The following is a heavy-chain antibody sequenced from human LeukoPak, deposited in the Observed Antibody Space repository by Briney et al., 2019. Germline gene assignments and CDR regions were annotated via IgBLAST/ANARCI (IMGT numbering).Heavy chain of an antibody. CDR1: GGSISSGDYD. CDR2: IYYSGST. CDR3: ARGRFLEWLGTYYFDY. Sequence: SQTLSLTCTVSGGSISSGDYDWSWIRQPPGKGLEWIGYIYYSGSTYYNPSLKSRVTISVDTSKNQFSLKLSSVTAADTAVYYCARGRFLEWLGTYYFDYWGQGTLVTVSS. D-gene: IGHD3-3*01. J-gene: IGHJ4*02. V-gene: IGHV4-30-4*08.